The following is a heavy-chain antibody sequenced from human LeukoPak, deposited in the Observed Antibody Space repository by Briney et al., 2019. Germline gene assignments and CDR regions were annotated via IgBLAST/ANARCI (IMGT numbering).Heavy chain of an antibody. CDR3: ATGRYYFDY. CDR1: GFTFSSYA. V-gene: IGHV3-30*14. CDR2: ISYDGSNK. Sequence: GGSLRLSCAASGFTFSSYAMHWVRQAPGKGLEWVAVISYDGSNKYYADSVKGRFTISRDNSKNTLYLQMNSLRAEDTAVYYCATGRYYFDYWGQGTQVTVSS. J-gene: IGHJ4*02.